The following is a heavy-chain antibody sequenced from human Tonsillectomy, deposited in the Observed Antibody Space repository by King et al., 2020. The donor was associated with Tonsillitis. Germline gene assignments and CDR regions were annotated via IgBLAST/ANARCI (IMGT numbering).Heavy chain of an antibody. CDR3: AREMATITSPFDY. CDR1: GGTFSSHT. CDR2: IFPMFGTA. V-gene: IGHV1-69*01. Sequence: VQLVESGAEVKKPGSSVKVSCTASGGTFSSHTISWVRQAPGQGLEWMGGIFPMFGTANYAQKFQGRVTITADESTSTAYMELSSLRSEDTAVYYCAREMATITSPFDYWGQGTLVTVSS. J-gene: IGHJ4*02. D-gene: IGHD5-24*01.